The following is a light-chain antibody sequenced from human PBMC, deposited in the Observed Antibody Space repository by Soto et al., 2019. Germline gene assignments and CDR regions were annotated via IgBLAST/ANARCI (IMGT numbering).Light chain of an antibody. CDR2: GAS. CDR1: QTVYSN. Sequence: ERVMTQSPATLSLSPGESATLSCRASQTVYSNLAWYQQKPGQAPRLLIYGASSRATGIPDRFSGSGSGTDFTLTISRLEPEDFAVYYCQQYGSSPRTFGQGTKVDIK. J-gene: IGKJ1*01. CDR3: QQYGSSPRT. V-gene: IGKV3-20*01.